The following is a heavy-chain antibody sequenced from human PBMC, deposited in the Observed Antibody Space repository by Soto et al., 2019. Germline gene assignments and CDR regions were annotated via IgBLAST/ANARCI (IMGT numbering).Heavy chain of an antibody. D-gene: IGHD4-17*01. Sequence: QVQLQESGPGLVKPSETLSLTCTVSGDSISTGGHYWNWIRQHPGKGLEWIGYIYYSGSTSYNPSLKSRLIISVARSENQFSLKMSSLTAADTAVYYCARSSRGVTTLLDFWGQGTLVTVSS. CDR2: IYYSGST. CDR3: ARSSRGVTTLLDF. CDR1: GDSISTGGHY. J-gene: IGHJ4*02. V-gene: IGHV4-31*03.